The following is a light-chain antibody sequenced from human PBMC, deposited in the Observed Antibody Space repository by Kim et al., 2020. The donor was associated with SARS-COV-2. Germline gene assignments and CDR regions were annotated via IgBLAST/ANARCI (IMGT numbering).Light chain of an antibody. CDR3: QQYNSYAWT. CDR1: QSISSW. CDR2: DAS. V-gene: IGKV1-5*01. J-gene: IGKJ1*01. Sequence: AAVGDRVTITCRASQSISSWLAWYQQKPGKAPKLLIYDASSLESGVPSRFSGSGSGTEFTLTISSLQPDDFATYYCQQYNSYAWTFGQGTKVDIK.